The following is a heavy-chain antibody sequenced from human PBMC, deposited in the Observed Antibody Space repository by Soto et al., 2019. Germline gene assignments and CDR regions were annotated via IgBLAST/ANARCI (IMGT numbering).Heavy chain of an antibody. V-gene: IGHV3-66*01. CDR1: GFTVTTTH. CDR3: ARGSSSWHY. Sequence: EVQLVESGGGLVQPGGSLRLSCAASGFTVTTTHMTWVRQAPGKGLEWVSAIYSDGTTYFADSVKGRFSISRDISKNTLYLQMNSLRAEVTAEYYCARGSSSWHYWGQGTLVTVSS. CDR2: IYSDGTT. J-gene: IGHJ4*02. D-gene: IGHD6-13*01.